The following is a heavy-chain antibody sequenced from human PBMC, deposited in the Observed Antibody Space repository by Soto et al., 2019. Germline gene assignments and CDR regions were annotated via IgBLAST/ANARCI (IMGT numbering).Heavy chain of an antibody. CDR2: IYYSGST. CDR3: ASSPVWFGEFPGWFDP. Sequence: PSETLSLTCTVSGGSISSGGYYWSWIRQHPGKGLEWIGYIYYSGSTYYNPSLKSRVTISVDTSKNQFSLKLSSVTAADTAVYYCASSPVWFGEFPGWFDPWGQGTLVTVSS. V-gene: IGHV4-31*03. CDR1: GGSISSGGYY. D-gene: IGHD3-10*01. J-gene: IGHJ5*02.